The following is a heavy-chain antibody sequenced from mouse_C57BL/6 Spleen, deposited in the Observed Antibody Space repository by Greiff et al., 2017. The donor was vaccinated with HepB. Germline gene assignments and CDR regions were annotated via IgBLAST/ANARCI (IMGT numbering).Heavy chain of an antibody. V-gene: IGHV3-6*01. Sequence: EVQLQQSGPGLVKPSQSLSLTCSVTGYSITSGYYWNWIRQFPGNKLEWMGYISYDGSNNYNPSLKNRISITRDTSKNQFFLKLNSVTTEDTATYYCARGGPAYYFDYWGQGTTLTVSS. J-gene: IGHJ2*01. CDR3: ARGGPAYYFDY. D-gene: IGHD3-3*01. CDR1: GYSITSGYY. CDR2: ISYDGSN.